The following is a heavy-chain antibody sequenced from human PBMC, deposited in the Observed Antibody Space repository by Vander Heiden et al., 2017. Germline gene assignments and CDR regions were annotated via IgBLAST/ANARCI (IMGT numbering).Heavy chain of an antibody. V-gene: IGHV1-69*04. CDR1: GGTFSSYA. CDR2: VIPILGIA. J-gene: IGHJ6*02. Sequence: QVQLVQSGAEVKKPGSSVKVSCKASGGTFSSYAISWVRQAPGQGLEWMGRVIPILGIANYAQKCQGRVTITADKSTSTAYMELSSLRSEDTAVYYCARGRSESSKRYGMDVWGQGTTVTVSS. CDR3: ARGRSESSKRYGMDV. D-gene: IGHD1-26*01.